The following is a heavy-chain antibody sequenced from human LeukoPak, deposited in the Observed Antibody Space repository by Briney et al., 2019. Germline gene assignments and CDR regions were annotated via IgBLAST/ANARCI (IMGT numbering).Heavy chain of an antibody. CDR1: GYTFTSYY. Sequence: ASVKVSCKASGYTFTSYYMHWVRQAPGQGLEWMGIINPSGGSTSYARKFQGRVTMTRGTSTSTVYMELSSLRSEDTAVYYCARVGYYYDSSGYYGAFDIWGQGTMVTVSS. V-gene: IGHV1-46*03. J-gene: IGHJ3*02. D-gene: IGHD3-22*01. CDR3: ARVGYYYDSSGYYGAFDI. CDR2: INPSGGST.